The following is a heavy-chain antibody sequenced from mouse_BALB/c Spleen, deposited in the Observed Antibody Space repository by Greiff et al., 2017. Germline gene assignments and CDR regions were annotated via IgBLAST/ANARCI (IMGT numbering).Heavy chain of an antibody. Sequence: EVQVVESGGGLVQPGGSLKLSCAASGFTFSSYTMSWVRQTPEKRLEWVAYISNGGGSTYYPDTVKGRFTISRDNAKNTRYLQMSSLKSEDTAMYYCARHGEGLQGTWLAYWGQGTLVTVSA. D-gene: IGHD3-1*01. CDR3: ARHGEGLQGTWLAY. J-gene: IGHJ3*01. CDR2: ISNGGGST. V-gene: IGHV5-12-2*01. CDR1: GFTFSSYT.